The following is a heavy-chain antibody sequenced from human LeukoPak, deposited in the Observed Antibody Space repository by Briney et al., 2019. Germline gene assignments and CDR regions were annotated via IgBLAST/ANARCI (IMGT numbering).Heavy chain of an antibody. CDR3: AKAIREMDY. Sequence: PGGSLRLSCAASGFLFSSYAMHWVRQAPGKGLEWVAVISYDGSNKYYADSVKGRFTISRDNSKNTLFLQMNSLRAEDTAVYYCAKAIREMDYWGQGTLVTVSS. V-gene: IGHV3-30-3*01. CDR1: GFLFSSYA. D-gene: IGHD5-24*01. J-gene: IGHJ4*02. CDR2: ISYDGSNK.